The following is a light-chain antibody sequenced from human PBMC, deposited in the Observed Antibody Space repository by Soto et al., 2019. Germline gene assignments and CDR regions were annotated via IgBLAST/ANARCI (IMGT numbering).Light chain of an antibody. CDR3: AAWDDSLSGPV. V-gene: IGLV1-47*01. CDR2: RNN. J-gene: IGLJ2*01. CDR1: SSNIGSNY. Sequence: QSVLTQPASASGTTGKRVTISCSGSSSNIGSNYVYWYQQLPGTAPKLLIYRNNQRPSGVPDRFSGSKSGTSASLAISGLRSEDEADYYCAAWDDSLSGPVFGGGTKVTV.